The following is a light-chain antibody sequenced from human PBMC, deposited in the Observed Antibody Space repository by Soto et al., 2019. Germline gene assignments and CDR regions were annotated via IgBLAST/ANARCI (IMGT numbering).Light chain of an antibody. Sequence: QSVLTQSSSASASLGSSVKLTCTLSSGHSSYIIAWHQQQPGKAPRYLMKLEGSGSYNKGSGVRDRFSGSISGADRYLTISNLQFEDEADYYCETWDSNTRVFGGGTKVTVL. V-gene: IGLV4-60*02. CDR2: LEGSGSY. CDR1: SGHSSYI. J-gene: IGLJ3*02. CDR3: ETWDSNTRV.